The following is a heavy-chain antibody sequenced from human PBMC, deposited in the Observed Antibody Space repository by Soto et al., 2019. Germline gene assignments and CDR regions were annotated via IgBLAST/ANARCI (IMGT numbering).Heavy chain of an antibody. D-gene: IGHD3-9*01. CDR2: IWYDGSNK. V-gene: IGHV3-33*01. J-gene: IGHJ3*02. CDR3: AGGNYDILTGYYTGDAFDI. CDR1: GFTFSSYG. Sequence: GGSLRLSCAASGFTFSSYGMHWVRQAPGKGLEWVAVIWYDGSNKYYADSVKGRFTISRDNSKNTLYLQMNSLRAEDTAVYYCAGGNYDILTGYYTGDAFDIWGQETMVTVSS.